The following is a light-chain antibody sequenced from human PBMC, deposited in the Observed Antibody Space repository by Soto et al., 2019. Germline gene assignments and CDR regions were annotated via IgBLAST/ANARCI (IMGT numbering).Light chain of an antibody. Sequence: QSALTQPASVSGSPGQTITISCTGTRTDIGGYNLVSWYQQHPGKAPKLLIHEVSNRPSGISNRFNGSKSDNMASLTISGLQAEDEADYYCSAYSAGSTLLVFGSGTKLTVL. CDR1: RTDIGGYNL. CDR2: EVS. J-gene: IGLJ1*01. CDR3: SAYSAGSTLLV. V-gene: IGLV2-14*01.